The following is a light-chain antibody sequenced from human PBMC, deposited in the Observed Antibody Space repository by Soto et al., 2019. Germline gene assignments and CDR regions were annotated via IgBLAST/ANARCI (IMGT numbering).Light chain of an antibody. J-gene: IGLJ2*01. CDR3: QSYDSSNYIV. Sequence: NFMLTQPQSVSASPGKTVTISCTGSSGSIASNYVQWYQQRPGSAPTTVIYEDDQRPSGVPDRFSGSIDSSSNSASLSISGLKTEDEADYFCQSYDSSNYIVFGGGTKLTVL. CDR1: SGSIASNY. V-gene: IGLV6-57*02. CDR2: EDD.